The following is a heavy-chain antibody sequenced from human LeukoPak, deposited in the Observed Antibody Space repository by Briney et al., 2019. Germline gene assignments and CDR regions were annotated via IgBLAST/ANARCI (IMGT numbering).Heavy chain of an antibody. CDR2: IHHSGSI. D-gene: IGHD1-1*01. CDR3: ARGTDAWKVGY. CDR1: GGSISSSSYY. Sequence: PSETLSLTCTVSGGSISSSSYYWGWIRQPPGKGLEWIGCIHHSGSIHYTPSLKSRVTISVDRSNNQFSLKLSSVTAADTAVYYCARGTDAWKVGYWGQGTLVTVSS. V-gene: IGHV4-39*07. J-gene: IGHJ4*02.